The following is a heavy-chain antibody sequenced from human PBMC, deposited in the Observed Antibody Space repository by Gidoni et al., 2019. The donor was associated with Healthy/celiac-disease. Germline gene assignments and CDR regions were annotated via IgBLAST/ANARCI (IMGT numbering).Heavy chain of an antibody. Sequence: VQPVESGGGSVQPGRSLRLPCTASGFNFGAYVCQWVRQAPGKGLEWGGLMKRKTGAATEYAASVKYRFTISRDDSSSVAYLHMNSLKTEDTGVYFCTRNWGRAVDAFDIWGQGTMVTVSS. J-gene: IGHJ3*02. CDR3: TRNWGRAVDAFDI. V-gene: IGHV3-49*04. D-gene: IGHD3-16*01. CDR1: GFNFGAYV. CDR2: MKRKTGAAT.